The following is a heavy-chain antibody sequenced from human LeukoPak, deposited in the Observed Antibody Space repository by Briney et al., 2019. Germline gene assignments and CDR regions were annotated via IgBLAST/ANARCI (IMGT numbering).Heavy chain of an antibody. CDR3: AKYGDYKYFDY. CDR2: ISGSGDNT. J-gene: IGHJ4*02. D-gene: IGHD4-17*01. CDR1: GFTFTSYG. Sequence: PGGTLRLSCAASGFTFTSYGMSWVRQAPGKGLEWVSTISGSGDNTYYADSVKGRFTISRDNSKNTLYLQMNSLRAEDTAVYYCAKYGDYKYFDYWGQGTLVTVSS. V-gene: IGHV3-23*01.